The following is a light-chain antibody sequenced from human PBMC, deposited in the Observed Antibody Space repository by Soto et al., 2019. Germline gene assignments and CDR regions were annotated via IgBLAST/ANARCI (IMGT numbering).Light chain of an antibody. CDR3: QQRSNPT. CDR2: DAS. V-gene: IGKV3-11*01. CDR1: QSVSSY. J-gene: IGKJ5*01. Sequence: EVVLTQSPATLSLSPGERATLSCRASQSVSSYLAWYQQKPGQAPRLLIYDASNRATGIPARFSGSGSGTDFTLTISSLEPEDFAVYYCQQRSNPTFGQGTRLAIK.